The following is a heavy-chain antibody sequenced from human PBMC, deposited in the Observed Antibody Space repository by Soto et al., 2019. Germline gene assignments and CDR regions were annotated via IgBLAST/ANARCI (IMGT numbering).Heavy chain of an antibody. D-gene: IGHD3-9*01. Sequence: PSETLSLTCAVYGGSXSGYYWSWIRQPPGKGLEWIGEINHSGSTNYNPSLKSRVTISVDTSKNQFSLKLSSVTAADTAVYYCARGRYYDILTGYQTGEYAFAIWGQGTMVTVSS. CDR2: INHSGST. CDR3: ARGRYYDILTGYQTGEYAFAI. CDR1: GGSXSGYY. V-gene: IGHV4-34*01. J-gene: IGHJ3*02.